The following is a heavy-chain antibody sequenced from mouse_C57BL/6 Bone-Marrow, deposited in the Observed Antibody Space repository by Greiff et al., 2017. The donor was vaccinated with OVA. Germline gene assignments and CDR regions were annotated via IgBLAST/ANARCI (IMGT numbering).Heavy chain of an antibody. CDR3: ARVGTTVVGAMDY. D-gene: IGHD1-1*01. Sequence: QVQLQQPGAELVMPGASVKLSCKASGYTFTSYWMHWVKQRPGHGLEWIGEIDPSDSYTNYNQKFKGKSTLTVDKSSSTAYMQLSSLTSEDSAVYYCARVGTTVVGAMDYWGQGTSVTVSS. J-gene: IGHJ4*01. CDR2: IDPSDSYT. V-gene: IGHV1-69*01. CDR1: GYTFTSYW.